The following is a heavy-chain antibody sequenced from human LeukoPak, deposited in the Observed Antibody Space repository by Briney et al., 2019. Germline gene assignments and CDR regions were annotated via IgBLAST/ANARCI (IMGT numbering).Heavy chain of an antibody. J-gene: IGHJ4*02. V-gene: IGHV3-23*01. Sequence: PGGSLRLSCAASGFTFSSYAMSWVRQAPGKGLEWVSAISGSGGSTYYADSVKGRLTISRDNSKNTLYLQMNSLRAEDTAVYYCAKEIVGITVAGHIDYWGQGTLVTVSS. CDR1: GFTFSSYA. CDR3: AKEIVGITVAGHIDY. CDR2: ISGSGGST. D-gene: IGHD6-19*01.